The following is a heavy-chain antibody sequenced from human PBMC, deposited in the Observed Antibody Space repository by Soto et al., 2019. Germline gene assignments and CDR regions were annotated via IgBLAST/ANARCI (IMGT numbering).Heavy chain of an antibody. Sequence: TGGSMRLSCAASGFTFSSYAMNWVRQATGKGLEWVSAISGSGGSTYYADSVKGRFTISRDSSKNTLYLQMNSLRAEDTAVYYCAKGNSWSPALVLDIWGQGTMVTVSS. CDR2: ISGSGGST. D-gene: IGHD1-7*01. CDR3: AKGNSWSPALVLDI. J-gene: IGHJ3*02. CDR1: GFTFSSYA. V-gene: IGHV3-23*01.